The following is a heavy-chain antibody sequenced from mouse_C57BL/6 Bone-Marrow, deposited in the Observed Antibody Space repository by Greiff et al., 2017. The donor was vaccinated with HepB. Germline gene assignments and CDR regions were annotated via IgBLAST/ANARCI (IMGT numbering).Heavy chain of an antibody. CDR3: ARLPIPSVNSFDY. Sequence: EVHLVESGGGLVKPGGSLKLSCAASGFTFSDYGMHWVRQAPEKGLEWVAYISSGSSTIYYADTVKGRFTISRDNAMNTLFLQMTSLRSQETAMYYCARLPIPSVNSFDYWGQGTTRTGSS. J-gene: IGHJ2*01. D-gene: IGHD6-5*01. CDR1: GFTFSDYG. CDR2: ISSGSSTI. V-gene: IGHV5-17*01.